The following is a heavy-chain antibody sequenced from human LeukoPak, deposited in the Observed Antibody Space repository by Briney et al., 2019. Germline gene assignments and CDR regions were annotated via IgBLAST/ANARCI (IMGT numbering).Heavy chain of an antibody. CDR3: ARDRGSTHYYYGMDV. CDR1: GGTFSSYA. CDR2: IIPIFGTA. Sequence: SVKVSCKASGGTFSSYAISWVRQAPGQGLEWMGGIIPIFGTANYAQKFQGRVTITADESTSTAYMGLSSLRSEDTAVYYCARDRGSTHYYYGMDVRGQGTTVAVSS. V-gene: IGHV1-69*01. J-gene: IGHJ6*02. D-gene: IGHD2-15*01.